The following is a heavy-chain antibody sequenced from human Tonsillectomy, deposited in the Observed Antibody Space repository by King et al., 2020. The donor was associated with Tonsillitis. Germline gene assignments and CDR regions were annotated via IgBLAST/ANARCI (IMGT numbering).Heavy chain of an antibody. CDR1: GFTVSSNY. CDR3: ARRPEWLLYGDWYFDL. CDR2: IYSDGNT. J-gene: IGHJ2*01. D-gene: IGHD3-3*01. Sequence: VQLVESGGGLIQPGGSLRLSCAASGFTVSSNYMSWVRQAPGKGLEWVSVIYSDGNTYYAASVKGRFTISRDNSNNTLYLQMNSLRAEDTAVYYCARRPEWLLYGDWYFDLWGRGTLVTVSS. V-gene: IGHV3-53*01.